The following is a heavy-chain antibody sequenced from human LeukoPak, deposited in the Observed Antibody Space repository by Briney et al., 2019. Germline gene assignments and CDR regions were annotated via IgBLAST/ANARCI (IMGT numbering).Heavy chain of an antibody. CDR2: IYHSGST. CDR1: GGSFSDHY. Sequence: SETLSLTCAVYGGSFSDHYWSWIRQPPGKGLEWIGYIYHSGSTYYNPSLKSRVTISVDRSKNQFSLKLSSVTAADTAVYYCARADDCTNGVCDAFDIWGQGTMVTVSS. D-gene: IGHD2-8*01. V-gene: IGHV4-34*01. J-gene: IGHJ3*02. CDR3: ARADDCTNGVCDAFDI.